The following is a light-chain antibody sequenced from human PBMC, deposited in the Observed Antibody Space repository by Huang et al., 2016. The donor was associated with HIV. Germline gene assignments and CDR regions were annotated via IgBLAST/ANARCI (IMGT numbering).Light chain of an antibody. CDR3: MQALQTPPT. V-gene: IGKV2-28*01. CDR1: QSLLHSNGYNY. J-gene: IGKJ2*01. CDR2: LGS. Sequence: DIVMTQSPLSLPVTPGEPASISCRSSQSLLHSNGYNYLDWYLQKPGQSPQLLIYLGSNRASGVPDRFSGSGSGTDFTLKISRVEAVDVGAYYCMQALQTPPTFGQGTKLEIK.